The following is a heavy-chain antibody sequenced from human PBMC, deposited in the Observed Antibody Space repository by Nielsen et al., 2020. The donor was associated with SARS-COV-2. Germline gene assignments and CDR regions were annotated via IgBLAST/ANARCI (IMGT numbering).Heavy chain of an antibody. V-gene: IGHV1-69*13. Sequence: SVKVSCKSSGGTFSKYAIKWVRQAPGQGLEWMGGIIPIFGTTNYAQRFQDRVTITADESTSTAYMELSSLRSEDTAVYYCARDRSYYYDPEVGGAFDIWGQGTMVTVSS. CDR2: IIPIFGTT. CDR3: ARDRSYYYDPEVGGAFDI. J-gene: IGHJ3*02. D-gene: IGHD3-22*01. CDR1: GGTFSKYA.